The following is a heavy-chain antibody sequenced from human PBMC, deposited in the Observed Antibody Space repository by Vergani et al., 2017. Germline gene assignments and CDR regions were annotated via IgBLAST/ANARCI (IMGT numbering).Heavy chain of an antibody. V-gene: IGHV3-7*03. D-gene: IGHD3-9*01. J-gene: IGHJ6*02. CDR2: IKQDGSEK. CDR3: ARDSRRPYDILTGYYLHYYYYGMDV. CDR1: GFTFSRYW. Sequence: EVQLVESGGGLVQPGGSLRLSCAASGFTFSRYWMSWVRQAPGKGLEWVANIKQDGSEKYYVDSVKGRFTISRDNAKNSRYLQMNSLRAEDTAVYYCARDSRRPYDILTGYYLHYYYYGMDVWGQGTTVTVSS.